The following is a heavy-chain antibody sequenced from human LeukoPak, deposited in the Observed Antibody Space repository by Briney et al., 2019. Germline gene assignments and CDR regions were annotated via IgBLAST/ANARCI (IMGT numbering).Heavy chain of an antibody. D-gene: IGHD3-3*01. CDR3: AKFLSYGWFDP. Sequence: PGGSLRLSCAVSGFTVSSNYMTWVRQAPGKGLEWVSVTHSGDNTYYADSVKGRFTTSRDNSKNTLYLQMNSLRVEDTAVYYCAKFLSYGWFDPWGQGTLVTVSS. CDR1: GFTVSSNY. J-gene: IGHJ5*02. CDR2: THSGDNT. V-gene: IGHV3-53*01.